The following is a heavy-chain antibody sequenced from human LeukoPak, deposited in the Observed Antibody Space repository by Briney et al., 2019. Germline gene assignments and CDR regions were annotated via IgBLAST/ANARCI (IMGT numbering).Heavy chain of an antibody. D-gene: IGHD4-17*01. J-gene: IGHJ4*02. CDR3: ARGGTMTTVPR. Sequence: PSETLSLTCTVSGGSINNYYWNWTRQPPGKGLELIGYIYYSVSGGGTNYNPSLKSRVTISADTSKNQFSLKLSSVTAADTAVYYCARGGTMTTVPRWGQGTLVTVSS. CDR1: GGSINNYY. V-gene: IGHV4-59*08. CDR2: IYYSVSGGGT.